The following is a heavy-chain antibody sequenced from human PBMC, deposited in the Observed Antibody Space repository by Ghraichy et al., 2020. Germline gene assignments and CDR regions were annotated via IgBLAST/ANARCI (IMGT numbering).Heavy chain of an antibody. CDR2: ISGGAGST. V-gene: IGHV3-23*01. D-gene: IGHD1-26*01. Sequence: GGSLRLSCAASGFIFGSYGMSWVRQSPGKGLEWVSSISGGAGSTYYADSVKGRFTISRDNSKNTLYMQMNGLRAEDTAVYYCAKGIYYDWFDPWGQGTLVTVSS. CDR1: GFIFGSYG. CDR3: AKGIYYDWFDP. J-gene: IGHJ5*02.